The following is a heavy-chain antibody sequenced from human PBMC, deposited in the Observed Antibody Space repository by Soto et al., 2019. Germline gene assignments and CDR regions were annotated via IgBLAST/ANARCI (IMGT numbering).Heavy chain of an antibody. Sequence: QVVLVQSGTEVKNPGASVKVSCKSSGYTFTAFYIHWVRQAPGQGLEWLGWINPNSGGTKYAKMFQGRVTMTRDTSTNTSYLEVTSLRSDDSAMYFCARAPPPRVAAADFAYWGQGTLLTVSS. CDR3: ARAPPPRVAAADFAY. CDR1: GYTFTAFY. CDR2: INPNSGGT. D-gene: IGHD2-2*01. J-gene: IGHJ4*02. V-gene: IGHV1-2*02.